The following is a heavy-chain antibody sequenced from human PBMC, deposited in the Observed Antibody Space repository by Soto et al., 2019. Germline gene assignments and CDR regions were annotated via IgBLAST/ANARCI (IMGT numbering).Heavy chain of an antibody. V-gene: IGHV4-31*03. D-gene: IGHD1-1*01. J-gene: IGHJ4*02. CDR2: IYYSGST. CDR3: ARGGGTGITFDY. CDR1: GGSISSGGYY. Sequence: SETLSLTCTVSGGSISSGGYYWSWIRQHPGKGLEWIGYIYYSGSTYYNPSLKSRVTISVDTSKNQFSLKLSSVTAADTAVYYCARGGGTGITFDYWGQGTLVTVSS.